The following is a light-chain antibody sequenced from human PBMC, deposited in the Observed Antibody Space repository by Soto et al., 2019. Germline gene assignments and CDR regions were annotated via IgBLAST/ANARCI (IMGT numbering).Light chain of an antibody. CDR3: SSYTSSSTLEVV. Sequence: QSALTQPASVSGSPGQSITISCTGTSSDVGGYNYVSWYQQHPGKAPKLMIYDVSHRPSGVSNRFSGSQSGNTASLTISGLQAEDEADYYCSSYTSSSTLEVVFGGGTQLTVL. CDR2: DVS. CDR1: SSDVGGYNY. V-gene: IGLV2-14*01. J-gene: IGLJ2*01.